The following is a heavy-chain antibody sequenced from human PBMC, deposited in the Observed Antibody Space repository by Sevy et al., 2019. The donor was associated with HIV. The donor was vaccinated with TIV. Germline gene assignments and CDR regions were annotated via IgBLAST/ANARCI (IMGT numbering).Heavy chain of an antibody. CDR3: ARGSWGGIDY. J-gene: IGHJ4*02. D-gene: IGHD1-26*01. CDR1: GLTFTTYE. CDR2: ISSSGGTI. V-gene: IGHV3-48*03. Sequence: GESLKISCAASGLTFTTYEMNWVRQAPGKGLEWVSYISSSGGTIYYADSVKGQFTISRDNAKNSLYLQMNSLRAEDTAVYYCARGSWGGIDYWGQGTLVTVSS.